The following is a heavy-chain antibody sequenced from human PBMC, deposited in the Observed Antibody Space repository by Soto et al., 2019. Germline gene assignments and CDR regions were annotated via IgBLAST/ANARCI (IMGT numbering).Heavy chain of an antibody. CDR2: IIPIFGTA. CDR1: GGTFSSYA. J-gene: IGHJ4*02. V-gene: IGHV1-69*01. CDR3: ARYQEYLHPFDY. D-gene: IGHD2-2*01. Sequence: QVQLVQSGAEVKKPGSSVKVSCKASGGTFSSYAIRWVRQAPGQGLEWMGGIIPIFGTAHYAQKFHCRVTVAAAESTSTVYRELSSLRSKDTEVYYCARYQEYLHPFDYWGQGTLVTVSS.